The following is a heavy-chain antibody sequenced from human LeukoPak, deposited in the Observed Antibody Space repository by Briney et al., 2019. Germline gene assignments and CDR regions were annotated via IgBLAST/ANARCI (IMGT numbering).Heavy chain of an antibody. CDR1: RFTFSSYG. J-gene: IGHJ3*02. CDR3: ASSPYGAFDI. V-gene: IGHV3-30*03. CDR2: ISYDGSNK. D-gene: IGHD2-21*01. Sequence: GRSLRLSCAASRFTFSSYGMHWVRQAPGKGLEWVAVISYDGSNKYYADSVKGRFTISRDNSKNTLYLQMNSLRAEDTAVYYCASSPYGAFDIWGQGTMVTVSS.